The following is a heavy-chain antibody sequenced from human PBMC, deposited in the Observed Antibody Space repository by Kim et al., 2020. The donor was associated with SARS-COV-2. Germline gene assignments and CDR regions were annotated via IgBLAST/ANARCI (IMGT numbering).Heavy chain of an antibody. D-gene: IGHD3-10*01. CDR3: ARVVYLTMVRGVTPRPGPGPLGGGRPFDP. Sequence: ASVKVSCKASGYTFTSYDINWVRQAPGQGLEWMGWISAYNGNTDYAQKVQGRVTMTTDTSTSTAYMELRSLRSDDTAVYYCARVVYLTMVRGVTPRPGPGPLGGGRPFDPWGQGTLVTVSS. CDR1: GYTFTSYD. J-gene: IGHJ5*02. V-gene: IGHV1-18*01. CDR2: ISAYNGNT.